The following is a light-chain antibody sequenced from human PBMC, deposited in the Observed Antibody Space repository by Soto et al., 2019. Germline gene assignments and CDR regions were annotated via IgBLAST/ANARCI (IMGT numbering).Light chain of an antibody. CDR3: SSYTTSTTLDV. CDR1: SSDVGGSDH. J-gene: IGLJ1*01. CDR2: EVT. Sequence: QSVLTQPASVSGSPGQSITIFCTGTSSDVGGSDHVSWYQQHPGKAPKLIIYEVTNWPSGVSHRFSGSKSGNTASLTISGLQAEDEADYYCSSYTTSTTLDVFGTGTKVTVL. V-gene: IGLV2-14*01.